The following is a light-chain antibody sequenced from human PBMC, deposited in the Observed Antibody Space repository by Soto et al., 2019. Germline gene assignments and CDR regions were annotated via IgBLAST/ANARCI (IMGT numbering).Light chain of an antibody. V-gene: IGLV2-14*01. CDR2: EVS. CDR1: SSDVGAYTP. J-gene: IGLJ1*01. Sequence: QSVLAQPASVSGCPGQSMTISCTGTSSDVGAYTPGSWYQQHPGKAPKLIIYEVSNRPPGVSTRFSGSKSASTASLTISGLQAEHAAHYDRSSSTSDNRDYVLATGSKGTVL. CDR3: SSSTSDNRDYV.